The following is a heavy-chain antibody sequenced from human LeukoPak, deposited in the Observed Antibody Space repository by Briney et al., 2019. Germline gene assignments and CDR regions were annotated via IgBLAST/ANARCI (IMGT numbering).Heavy chain of an antibody. V-gene: IGHV1-46*01. CDR2: INPSGGST. D-gene: IGHD1-26*01. CDR1: GYTFTSYY. J-gene: IGHJ4*02. Sequence: ASVKVSCKASGYTFTSYYMHWVRQAPGQGLEWMGIINPSGGSTSYAQKFQGRVTMTRDMSTSTAYMELSSLKASDTAMYYCARHDQGGATTLDYWGQGTLVTVSS. CDR3: ARHDQGGATTLDY.